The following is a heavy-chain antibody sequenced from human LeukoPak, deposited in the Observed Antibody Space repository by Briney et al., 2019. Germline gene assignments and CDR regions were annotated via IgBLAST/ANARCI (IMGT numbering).Heavy chain of an antibody. J-gene: IGHJ1*01. CDR2: ISQDGSEK. CDR1: GITLSNYG. D-gene: IGHD6-13*01. CDR3: ARESTAGYNSSWYGFRN. V-gene: IGHV3-7*01. Sequence: GGSLRLSCAVSGITLSNYGMSWVRQAPGKGLEWVANISQDGSEKYYVDSVKGRFTISRDNAKNSLFLQMGSLRVEDTAVYYCARESTAGYNSSWYGFRNWGQGTLVSVSS.